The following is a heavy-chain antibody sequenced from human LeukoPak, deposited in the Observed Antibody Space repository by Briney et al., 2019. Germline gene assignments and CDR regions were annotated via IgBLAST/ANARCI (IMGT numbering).Heavy chain of an antibody. CDR2: SRNKANSYTT. CDR3: ARAHDSWDF. D-gene: IGHD3-22*01. J-gene: IGHJ4*02. CDR1: GFTFSDHY. V-gene: IGHV3-72*01. Sequence: PGGSLRLPCAASGFTFSDHYMDWVRQAPGKGLEWVGRSRNKANSYTTEYAASVKGRFTISRDDSKNSVSLQMNSLRTEDTAVYYCARAHDSWDFWGQGTLVTVSS.